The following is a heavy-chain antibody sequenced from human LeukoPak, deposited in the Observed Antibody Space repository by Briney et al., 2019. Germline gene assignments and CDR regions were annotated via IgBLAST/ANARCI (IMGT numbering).Heavy chain of an antibody. CDR3: ARDAQWLVPEGYFYYMDV. CDR2: ISSRSTNI. V-gene: IGHV3-21*01. Sequence: GGSLRLSCAGAGFTFSRYSMNWFRQAPAKGLERVSSISSRSTNIFYADSVKGRFTISRDNAKNSLYLQMNSLGAEDTAVYYCARDAQWLVPEGYFYYMDVWGKGTTVTVSS. CDR1: GFTFSRYS. D-gene: IGHD6-19*01. J-gene: IGHJ6*03.